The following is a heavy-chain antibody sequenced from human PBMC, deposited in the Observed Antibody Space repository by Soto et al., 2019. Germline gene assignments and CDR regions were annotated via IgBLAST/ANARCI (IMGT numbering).Heavy chain of an antibody. D-gene: IGHD2-2*02. V-gene: IGHV4-39*01. J-gene: IGHJ4*02. CDR3: ARLESDYELLYSGYLDY. CDR2: IYYSGST. CDR1: GGSISSSSYY. Sequence: PSETLSLTCTVSGGSISSSSYYWGWIRQPPGKGLEWIGSIYYSGSTYYNPSLKSRVTISVDTSKNQFSLKLSSVTAADTAVYYCARLESDYELLYSGYLDYWGQGTLVTVSS.